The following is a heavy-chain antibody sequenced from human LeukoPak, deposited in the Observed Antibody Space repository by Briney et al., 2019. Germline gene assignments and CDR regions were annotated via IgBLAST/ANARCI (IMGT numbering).Heavy chain of an antibody. CDR2: TYYRSKWYN. CDR1: GDSVSSNSAA. CDR3: AREGAYSSGWYDSWSYFDY. V-gene: IGHV6-1*01. Sequence: SQTLSLTCAISGDSVSSNSAAWNWIRQSPSRGLEWLGRTYYRSKWYNDYAVSVKSRITINPGTSKNQFSLQLNSVTPEDTAVYYCAREGAYSSGWYDSWSYFDYWGQGTLVTVSS. D-gene: IGHD6-19*01. J-gene: IGHJ4*02.